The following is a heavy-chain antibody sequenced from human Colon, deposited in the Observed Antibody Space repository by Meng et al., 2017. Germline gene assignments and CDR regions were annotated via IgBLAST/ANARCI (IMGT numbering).Heavy chain of an antibody. J-gene: IGHJ5*02. CDR3: VRSSAWVRTGFDP. CDR1: GGSISTSGYY. CDR2: IGHSGFT. D-gene: IGHD6-19*01. Sequence: PQLQESGPGLVKPSEALSLTCSVPGGSISTSGYYRGWIRQPPGKGLEWIGSIGHSGFTYYTPSLKSRVAVSLDTSKSQFSPILTSVTAADTAVYYCVRSSAWVRTGFDPWGQGTLVTVSS. V-gene: IGHV4-39*01.